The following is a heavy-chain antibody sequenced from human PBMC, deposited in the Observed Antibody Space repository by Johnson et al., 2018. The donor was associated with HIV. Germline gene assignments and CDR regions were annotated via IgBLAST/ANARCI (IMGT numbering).Heavy chain of an antibody. CDR2: ISYDGSNK. D-gene: IGHD3-10*01. CDR1: GFTFSSYG. CDR3: AKGRGHAFDI. V-gene: IGHV3-30*18. Sequence: VQLLESGGGVVQPGRSLRLSCAASGFTFSSYGMHWVRQAPGKGLEWVAVISYDGSNKYYADSVKGRFTISRDNSKNTLYLQMNSLRAEDTAVYYCAKGRGHAFDIWGQGTMVTVSS. J-gene: IGHJ3*02.